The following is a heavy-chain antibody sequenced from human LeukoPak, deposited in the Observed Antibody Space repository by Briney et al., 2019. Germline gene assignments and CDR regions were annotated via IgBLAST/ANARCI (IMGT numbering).Heavy chain of an antibody. D-gene: IGHD3-22*01. Sequence: SETLSLTCTVSGGSISSSSYYWSWIRQPPGKGLEWIGEINHSGSTNYNPSLKSRVTISVDTSKNQFSLKLSSVTAADTAVYYCARRRITMIVVVTHFDYWGQGTLVTVSS. CDR1: GGSISSSSYY. J-gene: IGHJ4*02. CDR3: ARRRITMIVVVTHFDY. V-gene: IGHV4-39*07. CDR2: INHSGST.